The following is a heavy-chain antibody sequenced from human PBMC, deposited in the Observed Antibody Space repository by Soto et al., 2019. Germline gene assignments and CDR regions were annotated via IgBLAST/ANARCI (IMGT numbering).Heavy chain of an antibody. CDR3: AKEIEMVSEADTVPSMDV. CDR2: ISGSGGST. CDR1: GFTFSSYA. Sequence: PGGSLRLSCAASGFTFSSYAMSWVRQAPGKGLEWVSAISGSGGSTYYADSVKGRFTISRDNSKNTLYLQMNSLRAEDTAVYYCAKEIEMVSEADTVPSMDVWGQGTTVTVSS. V-gene: IGHV3-23*01. D-gene: IGHD5-18*01. J-gene: IGHJ6*02.